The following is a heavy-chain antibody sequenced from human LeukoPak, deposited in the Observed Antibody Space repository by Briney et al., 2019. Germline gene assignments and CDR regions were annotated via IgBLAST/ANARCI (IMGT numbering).Heavy chain of an antibody. V-gene: IGHV1-2*02. D-gene: IGHD3-22*01. CDR3: ARDPHYYDSSGYYDY. J-gene: IGHJ4*02. CDR2: INPNSGGT. CDR1: GYTFTGYY. Sequence: ASVKVSCKASGYTFTGYYMHWVRQAPGQGLEWMGWINPNSGGTNYAQKFQGRVTMTRDTSISTAYMELSRLRSDDTAVYCCARDPHYYDSSGYYDYWGQGTLVTVSS.